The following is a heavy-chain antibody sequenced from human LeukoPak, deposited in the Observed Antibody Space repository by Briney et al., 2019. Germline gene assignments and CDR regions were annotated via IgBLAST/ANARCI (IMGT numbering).Heavy chain of an antibody. J-gene: IGHJ1*01. V-gene: IGHV3-30*02. CDR2: IRYDESVK. D-gene: IGHD3-9*01. Sequence: GGSLRLSCAASGFDFSGYGMHWVRQAPGKGLDWLAFIRYDESVKSYADSVRGRFTISRDNLKNVLELQMNSLRVEDTALYYCSALSTAGTSYWGQGTLVTVSS. CDR3: SALSTAGTSY. CDR1: GFDFSGYG.